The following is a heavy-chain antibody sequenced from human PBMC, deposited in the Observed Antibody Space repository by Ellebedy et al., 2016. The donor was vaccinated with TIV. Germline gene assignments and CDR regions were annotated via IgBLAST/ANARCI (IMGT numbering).Heavy chain of an antibody. CDR1: GFTFGNYA. Sequence: PGGSLRLSCAASGFTFGNYAMHWVRQTPGKGLEWVAVISYDGRSKYYSASVRGRFTLSRDNSNDALYLQMDSLRTDDTAVYYCAKVQYYGAGSHLPANWGHGTLVTVSS. D-gene: IGHD3-10*01. J-gene: IGHJ4*01. CDR3: AKVQYYGAGSHLPAN. V-gene: IGHV3-30*18. CDR2: ISYDGRSK.